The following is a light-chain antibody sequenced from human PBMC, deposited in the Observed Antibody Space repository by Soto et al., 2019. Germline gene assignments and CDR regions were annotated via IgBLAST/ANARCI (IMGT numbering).Light chain of an antibody. CDR2: TAS. Sequence: DIQMTQSPSSVSASVGDRVSITCRASQDINILLAWYPQKPGKAPKLLVSTASTLQSGVPSRFSGSGAGPDFTLTISSLQPEDFATSYCQQTNSGPRTFGQGTKGEI. CDR3: QQTNSGPRT. V-gene: IGKV1-12*01. J-gene: IGKJ1*01. CDR1: QDINIL.